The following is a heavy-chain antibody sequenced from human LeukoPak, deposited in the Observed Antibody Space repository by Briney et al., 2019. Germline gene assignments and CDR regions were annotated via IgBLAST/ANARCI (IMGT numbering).Heavy chain of an antibody. CDR3: ARQISDYYYYYIDV. CDR2: IYYSGTT. V-gene: IGHV4-39*01. D-gene: IGHD3-10*01. Sequence: SETLSLTCTVSGGSISSNYWGWIRQTPGKGLEWIGTIYYSGTTYYNPSLESRATISEDRSKNQFSLTLRSVTAADTAVYYCARQISDYYYYYIDVWGKGTTVTVSS. J-gene: IGHJ6*03. CDR1: GGSISSNY.